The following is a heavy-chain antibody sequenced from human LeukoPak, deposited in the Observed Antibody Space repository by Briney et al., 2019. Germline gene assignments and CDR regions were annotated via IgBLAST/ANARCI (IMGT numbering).Heavy chain of an antibody. J-gene: IGHJ6*02. V-gene: IGHV1-69*13. CDR1: GGTFSSYA. Sequence: GASVKVSCKASGGTFSSYAISWVRQAPGQGLELMGGIIPIFGTANYAQKFQGRVTITADESTSTAYMELSSLRSEDTAVYYCARRQVGVYYYYGMDVWGQGTTVTVSS. CDR2: IIPIFGTA. D-gene: IGHD3-22*01. CDR3: ARRQVGVYYYYGMDV.